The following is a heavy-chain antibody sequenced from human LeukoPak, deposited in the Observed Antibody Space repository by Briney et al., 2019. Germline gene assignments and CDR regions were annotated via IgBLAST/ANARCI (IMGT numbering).Heavy chain of an antibody. CDR1: GGSISSYY. V-gene: IGHV4-59*01. Sequence: SETLSLTCTVSGGSISSYYWNWIRQPPGKGLEWIGYIYYSGTTNYNPSLKSRVSISVETSKNQFSQNLSSVTAADTAVYYCAREAQAHNFDYWGQGTLVTVSS. CDR3: AREAQAHNFDY. CDR2: IYYSGTT. J-gene: IGHJ4*02.